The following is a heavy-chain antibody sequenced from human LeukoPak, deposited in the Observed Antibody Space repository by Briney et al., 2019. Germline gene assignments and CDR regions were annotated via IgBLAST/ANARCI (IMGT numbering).Heavy chain of an antibody. J-gene: IGHJ4*02. Sequence: PGGSLRLSCAASGFTFSNAWMSWVRQAPGKGLEWVGRIKSKTDGGTTDYAAPVKGRFTISRDDSRNTLYLQMNSLKTEDTAVYYCTTYMVRGVISVYWGQGTLVTVSS. CDR3: TTYMVRGVISVY. V-gene: IGHV3-15*01. CDR1: GFTFSNAW. D-gene: IGHD3-10*01. CDR2: IKSKTDGGTT.